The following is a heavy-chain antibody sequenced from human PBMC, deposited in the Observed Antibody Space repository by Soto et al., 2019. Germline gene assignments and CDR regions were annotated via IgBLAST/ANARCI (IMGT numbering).Heavy chain of an antibody. CDR3: ARRVVTAIYAGWFDP. V-gene: IGHV4-30-4*01. Sequence: SETLSLTFTVSGGSISSGDYYWSWLRQPPGKGLEWIGYIYYSGSTYYNPSLKSRVTISVDTSKNQFSLKLSSVTAADTAVYYCARRVVTAIYAGWFDPWGQGTLVTVSS. J-gene: IGHJ5*02. D-gene: IGHD2-21*02. CDR2: IYYSGST. CDR1: GGSISSGDYY.